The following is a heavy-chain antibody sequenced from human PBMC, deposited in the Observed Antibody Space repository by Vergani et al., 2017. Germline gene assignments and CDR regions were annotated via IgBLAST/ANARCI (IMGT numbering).Heavy chain of an antibody. D-gene: IGHD3-3*01. J-gene: IGHJ6*02. CDR1: GFTFGDYG. CDR2: IHWSSDTK. Sequence: EVQLVESGGGLVQPGRSLRLSCAASGFTFGDYGMHWVRQAPGKGLEWVSGIHWSSDTKGYAGSVKGRFTVSRDNAKNSLYLQMTSLRVEDTAVYYCGKSIGGYFTMDCVDVWGQGTTVTVSS. CDR3: GKSIGGYFTMDCVDV. V-gene: IGHV3-9*01.